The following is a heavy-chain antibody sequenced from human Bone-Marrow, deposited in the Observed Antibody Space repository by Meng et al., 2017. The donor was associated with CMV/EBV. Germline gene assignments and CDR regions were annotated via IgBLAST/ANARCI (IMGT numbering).Heavy chain of an antibody. D-gene: IGHD3-3*01. CDR3: ARESDFWSGSVGYYYGMDV. CDR2: INPSGGST. CDR1: GYTFTSYY. V-gene: IGHV1-46*01. J-gene: IGHJ6*02. Sequence: ASVKVSCKASGYTFTSYYMHWVRQAPGQGLEWMGIINPSGGSTSYAQKFQGRVTMTRDTCTSTVYMELSSLRSEDTAVYYCARESDFWSGSVGYYYGMDVWGQGTTVTVSS.